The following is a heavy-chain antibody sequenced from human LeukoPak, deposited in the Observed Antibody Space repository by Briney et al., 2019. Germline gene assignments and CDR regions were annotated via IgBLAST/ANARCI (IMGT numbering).Heavy chain of an antibody. J-gene: IGHJ4*02. Sequence: GGSLRLSCAASGFTFSDYYMSWIRQAPGKGLEWVSYISSSGSTIYYADSVKGRFTISRDNAKNSLYLQMNSLRAEDTAVYYCAKDLEPQWEVLQRYYFDSWGQGTLVTVSS. CDR1: GFTFSDYY. V-gene: IGHV3-11*01. CDR2: ISSSGSTI. D-gene: IGHD1-26*01. CDR3: AKDLEPQWEVLQRYYFDS.